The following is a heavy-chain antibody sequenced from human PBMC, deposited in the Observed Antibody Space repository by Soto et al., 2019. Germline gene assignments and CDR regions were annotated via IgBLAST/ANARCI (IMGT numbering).Heavy chain of an antibody. V-gene: IGHV3-9*01. D-gene: IGHD6-6*01. J-gene: IGHJ4*02. CDR3: AKDKGLAARPRELDY. Sequence: DVQLVESGGGLVQPGRSLRLSCAASGFTFDDYAMHWVRQAPGKGLEWVSGISWNSGSIGYADSVKGRFTISRDNAKNSLYLQMDSLRAEDTALYYCAKDKGLAARPRELDYWGQGTLVTVSS. CDR2: ISWNSGSI. CDR1: GFTFDDYA.